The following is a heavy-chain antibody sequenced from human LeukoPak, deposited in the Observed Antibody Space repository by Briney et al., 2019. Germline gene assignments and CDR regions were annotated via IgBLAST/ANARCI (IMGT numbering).Heavy chain of an antibody. D-gene: IGHD1-26*01. CDR3: AKGRVGADYYYYMDV. V-gene: IGHV4-38-2*02. Sequence: SETLSLTCTVSGYSLSNGYYWGWIRQPPGKGLEWIGTISYSGTTYYNPSLKSRVTISIDTSKNQFSLKVTSVTAADTALYYSAKGRVGADYYYYMDVWGKGTTVTVSS. CDR1: GYSLSNGYY. CDR2: ISYSGTT. J-gene: IGHJ6*03.